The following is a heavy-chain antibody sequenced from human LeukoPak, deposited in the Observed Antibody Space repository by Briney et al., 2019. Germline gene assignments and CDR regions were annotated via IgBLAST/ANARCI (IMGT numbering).Heavy chain of an antibody. V-gene: IGHV3-53*01. Sequence: GGSLRLSCAASGFTVSSNYMSWVRQAPGKGLEWVSVIYSGGSTYYADSVKGRFTISRDNSKNTLYLQMNSLRAEDTAVYYCARALFGYCSSTSCYGDNWFDPWGQGTLVTVSS. CDR2: IYSGGST. CDR3: ARALFGYCSSTSCYGDNWFDP. CDR1: GFTVSSNY. J-gene: IGHJ5*02. D-gene: IGHD2-2*03.